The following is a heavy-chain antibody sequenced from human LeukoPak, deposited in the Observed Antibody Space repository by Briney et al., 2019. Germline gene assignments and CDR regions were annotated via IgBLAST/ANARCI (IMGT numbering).Heavy chain of an antibody. D-gene: IGHD1-26*01. CDR1: GSTFSSYS. J-gene: IGHJ6*03. Sequence: GGSLRLSCAASGSTFSSYSMNWVRQAPGKGLEWVSAIRGSGDRTHYADSVKGRFTISRDNSKNTLYLQMNSLRAEDTAVYYCAKDSKIVGATFRSYHYMDVWGKGTAVTVSS. CDR2: IRGSGDRT. V-gene: IGHV3-23*01. CDR3: AKDSKIVGATFRSYHYMDV.